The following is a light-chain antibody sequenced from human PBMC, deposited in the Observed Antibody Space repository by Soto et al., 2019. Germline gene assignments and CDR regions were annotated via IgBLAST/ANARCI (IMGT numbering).Light chain of an antibody. Sequence: QSALTQPASGSGSPGQSITISCTGTSSDVGGYNYVSWYQQHPGKAPKRMIYEVSNRPSGVSNRFSGSKSGNTASLTISVLQAEDEADYYCSSFTSINTGVFGGGTKVTVL. V-gene: IGLV2-14*01. J-gene: IGLJ3*02. CDR1: SSDVGGYNY. CDR2: EVS. CDR3: SSFTSINTGV.